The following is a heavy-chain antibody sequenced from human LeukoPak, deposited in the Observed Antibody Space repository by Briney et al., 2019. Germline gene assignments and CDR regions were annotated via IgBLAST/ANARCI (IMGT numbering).Heavy chain of an antibody. CDR3: AKSIAVAAKPYYFDY. Sequence: GGSLRLSCAASGFTFSSYWMSWVRQAPGKGLEWVANIKEDGSEKYYVDSVKGRFTISRGNAKNSLYLQMNSLRAEDTAVYYCAKSIAVAAKPYYFDYWGQGTLVTVSS. D-gene: IGHD6-19*01. CDR1: GFTFSSYW. V-gene: IGHV3-7*01. CDR2: IKEDGSEK. J-gene: IGHJ4*02.